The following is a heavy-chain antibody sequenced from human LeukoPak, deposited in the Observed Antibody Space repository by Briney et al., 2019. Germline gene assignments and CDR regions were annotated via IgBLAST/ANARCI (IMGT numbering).Heavy chain of an antibody. CDR1: GGSISSGDYY. D-gene: IGHD6-13*01. V-gene: IGHV4-30-4*01. J-gene: IGHJ4*02. CDR2: IYYSGST. CDR3: ARNSSPNYYFDY. Sequence: PSETPSLTCTVSGGSISSGDYYWSWIRQPPGKGLEWIGYIYYSGSTYYNPSLKSRVTISVDTSKNQFSLKLSSVTAADTAVYYCARNSSPNYYFDYWGQGTLVTVSS.